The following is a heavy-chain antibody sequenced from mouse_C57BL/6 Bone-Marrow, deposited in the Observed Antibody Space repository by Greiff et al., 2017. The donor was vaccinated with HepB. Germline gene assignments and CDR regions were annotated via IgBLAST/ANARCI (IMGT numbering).Heavy chain of an antibody. CDR2: ISSGGSYT. CDR3: ARQLGKAMDY. CDR1: GFTFSSYG. Sequence: EVKLVESGGDLVKPGGSLKLSCAASGFTFSSYGMSWVRQTPDKRLEWVATISSGGSYTYYPDSVKGRFTISRDNAKNTLYLQMSSLKSEDTAMYYCARQLGKAMDYWGQGTSVTVSS. D-gene: IGHD4-1*01. V-gene: IGHV5-6*01. J-gene: IGHJ4*01.